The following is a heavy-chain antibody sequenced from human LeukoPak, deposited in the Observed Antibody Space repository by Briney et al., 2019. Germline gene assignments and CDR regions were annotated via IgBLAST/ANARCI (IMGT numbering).Heavy chain of an antibody. CDR1: GGSISSSSYY. Sequence: PSETLSLTCTVSGGSISSSSYYWGWIRQPPGKGLEWIGSIYYSGSTYYNPSLKSRVTISVDTSKNQFSLKLSSVTAADTAVYYCGRYEGIITMVRDHKILGVWGKGTTVTVSS. D-gene: IGHD3-10*01. CDR3: GRYEGIITMVRDHKILGV. V-gene: IGHV4-39*07. J-gene: IGHJ6*04. CDR2: IYYSGST.